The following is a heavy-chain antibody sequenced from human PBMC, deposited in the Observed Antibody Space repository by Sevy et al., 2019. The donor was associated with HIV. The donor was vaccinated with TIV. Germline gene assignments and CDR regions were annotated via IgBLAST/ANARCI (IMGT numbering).Heavy chain of an antibody. V-gene: IGHV1-69*13. CDR1: GGTFSSYA. D-gene: IGHD3-10*01. J-gene: IGHJ6*02. CDR2: IIPIFGTA. CDR3: ARARILWFGELLSFYYYYGMDV. Sequence: ASVKVSCKASGGTFSSYAISWVRQAPGQGLEWMGGIIPIFGTANYAQKFQGRVTITADESTSTAYRELSSLRSEDTAVYYCARARILWFGELLSFYYYYGMDVWGQGTTVTVSS.